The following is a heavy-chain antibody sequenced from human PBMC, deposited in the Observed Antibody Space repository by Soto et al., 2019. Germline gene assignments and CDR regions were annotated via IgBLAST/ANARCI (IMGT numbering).Heavy chain of an antibody. CDR3: ARDMKFENDGGYYYYGMDV. CDR1: GGSLSGYY. Sequence: SETLSLTCDVYGGSLSGYYWRWIRQSPGKGLEWIGEINHTGSTNYHPSLKSRVTISIDTSKNQFSLKLSSVTAADTAVYYCARDMKFENDGGYYYYGMDVWGPGTTVTVSS. V-gene: IGHV4-34*01. J-gene: IGHJ6*02. CDR2: INHTGST. D-gene: IGHD1-1*01.